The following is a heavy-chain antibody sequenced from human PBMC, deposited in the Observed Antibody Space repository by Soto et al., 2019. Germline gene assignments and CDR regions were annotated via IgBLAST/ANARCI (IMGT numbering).Heavy chain of an antibody. CDR3: ARAHSDY. V-gene: IGHV3-21*01. CDR1: GFTFTTYA. D-gene: IGHD2-15*01. J-gene: IGHJ4*02. Sequence: RLSCAASGFTFTTYAMNWVRQAPGKGLEWVSSISSSSSYIYYADSVKGRFTISRDNAKNSLYLQMNSLRAEDTAVYYCARAHSDYWGQGTLVTVSS. CDR2: ISSSSSYI.